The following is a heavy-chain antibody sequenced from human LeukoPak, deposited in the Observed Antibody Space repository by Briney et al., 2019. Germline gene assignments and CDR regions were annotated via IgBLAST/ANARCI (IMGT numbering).Heavy chain of an antibody. D-gene: IGHD3-10*01. J-gene: IGHJ6*03. V-gene: IGHV3-7*01. CDR2: IRQDESER. CDR1: GFTFSSYW. Sequence: HPGGSLRLSCAASGFTFSSYWMSWVRQAPGKGPEWVANIRQDESERYFADSVKGRFTISRDNAKKSVYLHMSSLRAEDTALYYCARLSAYYYGSYFYYYMDVWGKGTTVTVSS. CDR3: ARLSAYYYGSYFYYYMDV.